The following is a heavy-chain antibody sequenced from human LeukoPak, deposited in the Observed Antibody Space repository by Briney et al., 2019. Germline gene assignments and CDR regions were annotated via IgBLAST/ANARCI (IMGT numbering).Heavy chain of an antibody. Sequence: GGSLRLSCAASGFIFNNYWMSWVRQAPGKGLEWVANIKRDGSEKHFVDSVRGRFIISRDNAKNSLYLQMDSLRAEDTAVYHCARDPGYSHGIIFDYWGQGALVTVSS. J-gene: IGHJ4*02. D-gene: IGHD5-18*01. CDR3: ARDPGYSHGIIFDY. CDR1: GFIFNNYW. CDR2: IKRDGSEK. V-gene: IGHV3-7*01.